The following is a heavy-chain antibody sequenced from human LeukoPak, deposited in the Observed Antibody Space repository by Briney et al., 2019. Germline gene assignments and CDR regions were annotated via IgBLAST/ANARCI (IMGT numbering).Heavy chain of an antibody. D-gene: IGHD3-10*01. Sequence: ASVKASCKASGYTFTSYGIGWVRQAPGQGLEWMGWISAYNGNTNYAQKLQGRVTMTTDTSTSTAYMELRSLRSDGTAVYYCARDFMVRGVIPSLFEYWGQGTLVTVSS. CDR1: GYTFTSYG. CDR3: ARDFMVRGVIPSLFEY. V-gene: IGHV1-18*01. J-gene: IGHJ4*02. CDR2: ISAYNGNT.